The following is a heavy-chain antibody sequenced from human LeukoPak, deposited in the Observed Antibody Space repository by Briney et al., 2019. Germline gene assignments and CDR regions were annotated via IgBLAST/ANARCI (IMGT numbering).Heavy chain of an antibody. J-gene: IGHJ4*02. CDR1: GFTFSSYA. Sequence: GGSLRLSCAASGFTFSSYAMSWVRQAPGKGLEWVSAISGSGGSTYYADSVKGRFTISRGNSENTLYLQMNSLRAEDTAVYYCAKVNDLGDFDYWGQGTLVTVSS. D-gene: IGHD1-1*01. CDR2: ISGSGGST. V-gene: IGHV3-23*01. CDR3: AKVNDLGDFDY.